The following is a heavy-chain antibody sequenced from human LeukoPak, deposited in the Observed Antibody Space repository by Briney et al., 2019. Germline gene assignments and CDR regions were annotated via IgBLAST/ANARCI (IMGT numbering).Heavy chain of an antibody. V-gene: IGHV3-20*04. CDR2: INWNGGST. CDR1: GFTFDDYG. D-gene: IGHD6-13*01. J-gene: IGHJ6*03. Sequence: GGSLRLSCAASGFTFDDYGMSWVRQAPGKGLEWVSGINWNGGSTGYADSVKGRFTISRDSAKNSLYLQMNSLRAEDTALYYCARGRGQLPSAYYYYMDVWGKGTTVTVSS. CDR3: ARGRGQLPSAYYYYMDV.